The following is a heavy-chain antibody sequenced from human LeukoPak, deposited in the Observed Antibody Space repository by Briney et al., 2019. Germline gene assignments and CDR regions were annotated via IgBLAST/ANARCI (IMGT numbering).Heavy chain of an antibody. D-gene: IGHD3-10*01. J-gene: IGHJ2*01. CDR1: GGSISSYY. V-gene: IGHV4-59*08. CDR2: VHPIGYT. CDR3: ARHITDSGSAFDL. Sequence: KPSETLSLTCTVPGGSISSYYWGWIRQPPGKGLEWIAYVHPIGYTNYNPSLKSRVTISMDTSKDQFSLKLISVTAADTAVYYCARHITDSGSAFDLWGRGTLVTVSS.